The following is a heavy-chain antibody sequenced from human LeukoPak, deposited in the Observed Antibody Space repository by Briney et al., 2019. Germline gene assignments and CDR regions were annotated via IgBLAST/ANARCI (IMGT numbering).Heavy chain of an antibody. CDR2: IYTSGST. CDR1: GGSISSYY. CDR3: ARGDFWSGYSPDTYYYYMDV. J-gene: IGHJ6*03. D-gene: IGHD3-3*01. Sequence: PSETLSLTCTVSGGSISSYYWSWIRQPAGKGLEWIGRIYTSGSTNYNPSLKSRVTISVDKSKNQFSLKLSPVTAADTAVYYCARGDFWSGYSPDTYYYYMDVWGKGTTVTVSS. V-gene: IGHV4-4*07.